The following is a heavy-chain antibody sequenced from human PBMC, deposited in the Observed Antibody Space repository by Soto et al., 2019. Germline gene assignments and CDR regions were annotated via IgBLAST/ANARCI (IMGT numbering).Heavy chain of an antibody. Sequence: QVQLVESGGGVVQPGRSLRLSCAASGFTFSSYGMHWVRQAPGKGLEWVAVISYDGSNKYYADSVKGRFTISRDNSKNTLYLQMNSLRAEDTAVYYSAKDFRGWYGSSEDGFWGQGTLVTVSS. CDR3: AKDFRGWYGSSEDGF. CDR2: ISYDGSNK. CDR1: GFTFSSYG. J-gene: IGHJ4*02. D-gene: IGHD6-19*01. V-gene: IGHV3-30*18.